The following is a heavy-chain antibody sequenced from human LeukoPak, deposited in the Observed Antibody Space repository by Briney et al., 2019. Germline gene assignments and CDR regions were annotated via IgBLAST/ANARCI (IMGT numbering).Heavy chain of an antibody. CDR3: ARDSDGYYTPFDY. CDR2: IIPIFGTA. J-gene: IGHJ4*02. CDR1: GYTFTIYG. Sequence: ASVKVSCKAPGYTFTIYGISWVRQAPGQGLEWMGGIIPIFGTANYAQKFQGRVTITADKSTSTAYMELSSLRSEDTAVYYCARDSDGYYTPFDYWGQGTLVTVSS. V-gene: IGHV1-69*06. D-gene: IGHD5-24*01.